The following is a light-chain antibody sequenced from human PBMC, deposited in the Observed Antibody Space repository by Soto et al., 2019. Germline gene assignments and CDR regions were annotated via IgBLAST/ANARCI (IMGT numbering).Light chain of an antibody. Sequence: EIVLTQSPGTLSLSPGERATLSCRASQGVSSSYLGWYQQKPGQAPRLLIYGASSRATGIPDRFSGSGSGTDFTLTISRLEPADFAVYYCQQYGSSPYTFGQGTKLEIK. CDR2: GAS. CDR1: QGVSSSY. CDR3: QQYGSSPYT. J-gene: IGKJ2*01. V-gene: IGKV3-20*01.